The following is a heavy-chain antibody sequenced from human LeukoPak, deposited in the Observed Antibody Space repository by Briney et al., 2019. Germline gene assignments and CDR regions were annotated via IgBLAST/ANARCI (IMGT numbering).Heavy chain of an antibody. CDR3: ARRGSGWYEGAFDI. V-gene: IGHV4-59*08. J-gene: IGHJ3*02. Sequence: SETLSLTCTVSGGSISSYYWSWIRQPPGKGLEWIGYIYYSGSTNYNPSLKSRVTISVDTSKNQFSLKLSSVTAADTAVYYCARRGSGWYEGAFDIWGQGTMVTVSS. D-gene: IGHD6-19*01. CDR2: IYYSGST. CDR1: GGSISSYY.